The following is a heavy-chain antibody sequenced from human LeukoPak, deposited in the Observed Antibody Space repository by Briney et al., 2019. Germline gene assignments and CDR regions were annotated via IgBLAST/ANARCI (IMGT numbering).Heavy chain of an antibody. CDR1: GGSISTTNW. CDR3: AREGGPYRPLDY. CDR2: VHLSGRT. V-gene: IGHV4-4*02. Sequence: SETLSLTCGVSGGSISTTNWWTWVRQPPGEGLEWIGEVHLSGRTHYNPSLESRVTMSVDMSENHISLRLTSVTAADTAVYYSAREGGPYRPLDYSGQGTLVTVSS. J-gene: IGHJ4*02.